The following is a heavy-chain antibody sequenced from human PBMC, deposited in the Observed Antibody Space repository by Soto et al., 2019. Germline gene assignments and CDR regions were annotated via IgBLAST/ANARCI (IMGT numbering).Heavy chain of an antibody. CDR1: GGSFSGYY. V-gene: IGHV4-34*01. Sequence: SETLSLTCAVYGGSFSGYYWIWIRQPPGKGLEWIGEINHRERTNYNPSLKSRVTLSVDTSKNQFSLNLHSVIAADTAVYYCARAGDNSGYPLSHFHFWGQGTLVTVSS. D-gene: IGHD3-22*01. J-gene: IGHJ4*02. CDR2: INHRERT. CDR3: ARAGDNSGYPLSHFHF.